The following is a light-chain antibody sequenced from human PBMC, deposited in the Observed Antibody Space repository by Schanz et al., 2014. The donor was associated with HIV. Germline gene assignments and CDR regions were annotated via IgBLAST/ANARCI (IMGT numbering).Light chain of an antibody. V-gene: IGLV1-44*01. CDR2: GNN. J-gene: IGLJ1*01. CDR1: TSNIGRNS. Sequence: QSVLTQPPSVSGTPGQRVTISCSGGTSNIGRNSVNWYQQLPGTAPKLLIYGNNQRPSGVPDRFSGSKSGTSASLAITGLQAEDEADYYCSSYTSSSSLYVFGTGTKLTVL. CDR3: SSYTSSSSLYV.